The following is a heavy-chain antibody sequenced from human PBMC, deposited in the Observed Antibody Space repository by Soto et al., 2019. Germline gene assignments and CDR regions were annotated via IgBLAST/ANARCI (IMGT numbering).Heavy chain of an antibody. J-gene: IGHJ4*02. CDR3: AREGSYSAYNFAHGIQLWSFDF. D-gene: IGHD5-12*01. CDR2: IFSSGST. V-gene: IGHV4-4*07. Sequence: AETLSLTCTVSGGSINTFYWIWVRQPSGKGLEWIVRIFSSGSTSFNPSLESRVAMSVDTSKNHFSLNLSSVTAADMAVYYCAREGSYSAYNFAHGIQLWSFDFWGQGALVTVPQ. CDR1: GGSINTFY.